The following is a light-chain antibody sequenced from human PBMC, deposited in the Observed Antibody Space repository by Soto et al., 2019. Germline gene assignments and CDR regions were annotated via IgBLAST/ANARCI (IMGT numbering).Light chain of an antibody. V-gene: IGKV1-33*01. Sequence: DIQMTQSPSSLSASVGDRVAITCQASRDITDYLHWYQQKPGKAPKLLIYDASKLETGVPSRFSGSGSGTDFTLTIASLQPEDIATYYCQQSDNVPLTFGGGTKVDIK. J-gene: IGKJ4*01. CDR3: QQSDNVPLT. CDR2: DAS. CDR1: RDITDY.